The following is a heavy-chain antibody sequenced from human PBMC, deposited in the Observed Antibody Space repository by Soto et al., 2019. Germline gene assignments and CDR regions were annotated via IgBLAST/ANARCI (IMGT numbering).Heavy chain of an antibody. CDR2: IYHSGST. CDR3: ARSQQFGVINDY. V-gene: IGHV4-30-2*01. Sequence: SETLCLTCAVSGGSISSGGYSWSWIRQPPGKGLEWIGYIYHSGSTYYNPSLKSRVTISVDRSKNQFSLKLSSVTAADTAVYYCARSQQFGVINDYWGQGTLVTVSS. CDR1: GGSISSGGYS. D-gene: IGHD3-10*01. J-gene: IGHJ4*02.